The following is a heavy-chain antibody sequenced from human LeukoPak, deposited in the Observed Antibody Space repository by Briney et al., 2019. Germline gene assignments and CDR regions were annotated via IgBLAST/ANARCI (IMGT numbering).Heavy chain of an antibody. D-gene: IGHD2-2*02. J-gene: IGHJ4*02. Sequence: GCLRVSCAASGFTFSYYFRSGVRQAPWKGVEWVGFILNKANGGTTEQTTSVKGGPTISRDDSKHISYQKKKSLKAEDTAVYYCARDTWGSGYCSSTSCYSRRDPADYWGQGTLVTVSS. CDR3: ARDTWGSGYCSSTSCYSRRDPADY. V-gene: IGHV3-22*01. CDR1: GFTFSYYF. CDR2: ILNKANGGTT.